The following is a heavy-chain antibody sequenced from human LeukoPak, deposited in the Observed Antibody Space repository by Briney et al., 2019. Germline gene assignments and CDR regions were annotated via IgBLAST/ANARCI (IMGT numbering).Heavy chain of an antibody. CDR2: IIPIFGTA. CDR1: GGTCSSYA. J-gene: IGHJ4*02. D-gene: IGHD5-12*01. Sequence: ASVKVSCKASGGTCSSYAISWVRQAPGQGLEWMGGIIPIFGTANYAQKFQGRVTITADESTSTAYMELSSLRSEDTAVYYCARDYGGGYDRHFDYWGQGTLVTVSS. CDR3: ARDYGGGYDRHFDY. V-gene: IGHV1-69*13.